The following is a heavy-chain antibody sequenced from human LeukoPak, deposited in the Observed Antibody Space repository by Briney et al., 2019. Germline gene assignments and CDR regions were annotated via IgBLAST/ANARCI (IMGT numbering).Heavy chain of an antibody. D-gene: IGHD6-13*01. J-gene: IGHJ4*02. V-gene: IGHV4-59*01. Sequence: SETLSCNCTGSAGSISGIYWSWIRQPPGKGLEWIGYIYSSGSTNYDPSLKSRVIISVDTSKNQLSLKLSSVTAADTDVYYCAILAYSGRWYRHDCWRQGTLVTVSS. CDR1: AGSISGIY. CDR3: AILAYSGRWYRHDC. CDR2: IYSSGST.